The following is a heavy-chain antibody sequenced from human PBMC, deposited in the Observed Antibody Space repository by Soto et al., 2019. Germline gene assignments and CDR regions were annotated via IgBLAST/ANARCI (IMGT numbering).Heavy chain of an antibody. CDR1: GFTFSSYA. V-gene: IGHV3-23*01. Sequence: PRGSLRLSCAASGFTFSSYAMSWVRQAPGKGLEWVSSISGSGGSTYYADSVKGRFTISRDNSKNTLYLQMNSLRAEDTAVYYCAKDISMIVVVNTGGPFDSRGQGTLXTV. J-gene: IGHJ4*02. CDR2: ISGSGGST. CDR3: AKDISMIVVVNTGGPFDS. D-gene: IGHD3-22*01.